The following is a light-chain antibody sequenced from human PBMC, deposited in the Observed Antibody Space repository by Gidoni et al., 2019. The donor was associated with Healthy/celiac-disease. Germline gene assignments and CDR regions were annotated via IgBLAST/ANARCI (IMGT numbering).Light chain of an antibody. V-gene: IGKV3-15*01. CDR3: QQYNNWPPLT. J-gene: IGKJ4*01. CDR2: GAS. CDR1: QSVSSN. Sequence: EIVMTQSPATLSVSPGERATLSCRGSQSVSSNLAWYQQKPGQAPRLLIYGASTRATGITARFSGSGSGTEFTLTISSLQSEDFAVYYCQQYNNWPPLTFGGGTKVEIK.